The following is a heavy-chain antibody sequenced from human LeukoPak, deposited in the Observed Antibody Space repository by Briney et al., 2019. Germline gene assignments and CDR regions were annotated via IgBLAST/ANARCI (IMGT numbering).Heavy chain of an antibody. CDR3: AREGLDLWSGYLQD. J-gene: IGHJ4*02. Sequence: SETLSLTCNVSGGSISSYYWTWVRQPAGSGLEWIGRINTKGVINYNPSLKSRVTMSVDTSKNQFSLKMTSLTAPDTAVYYCAREGLDLWSGYLQDWGRGTLVTVSS. CDR2: INTKGVI. CDR1: GGSISSYY. D-gene: IGHD3-3*01. V-gene: IGHV4-4*07.